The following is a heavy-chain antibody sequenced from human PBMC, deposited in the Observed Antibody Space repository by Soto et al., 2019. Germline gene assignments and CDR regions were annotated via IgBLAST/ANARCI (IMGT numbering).Heavy chain of an antibody. V-gene: IGHV1-69*06. CDR2: IIPVVGTT. Sequence: QVQLVQSGAEGKKPGSSVKVSCKASGDTFTTKSLNWVRQAPGQGLEWMGGIIPVVGTTKYAQKYQDRVTITGDKSTNTAYMELSSLRSDDTAVYYCARGLLYATTYFDYWGQGTPVTVSS. CDR3: ARGLLYATTYFDY. J-gene: IGHJ4*02. D-gene: IGHD2-8*01. CDR1: GDTFTTKS.